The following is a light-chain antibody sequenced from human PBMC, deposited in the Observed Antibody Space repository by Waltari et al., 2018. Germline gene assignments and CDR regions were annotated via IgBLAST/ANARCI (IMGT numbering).Light chain of an antibody. CDR3: CSYAGGSAFV. J-gene: IGLJ1*01. CDR1: SSDVGSYNL. Sequence: QSALTQPASVSGSPGQSITISCTGTSSDVGSYNLVSWYQHRPGKAPKLIIYGVSKRPSGVCNRFSGSKSGNTASLTISGLQTEDEADYYCCSYAGGSAFVFGTGTKITVL. CDR2: GVS. V-gene: IGLV2-23*02.